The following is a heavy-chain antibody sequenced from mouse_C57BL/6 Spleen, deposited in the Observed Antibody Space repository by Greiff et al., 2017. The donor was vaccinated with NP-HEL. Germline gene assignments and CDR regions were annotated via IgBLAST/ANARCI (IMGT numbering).Heavy chain of an antibody. D-gene: IGHD2-4*01. Sequence: EVKVEESGGGLVQPGGSMKLSCVASGFTFSNYWMNWVRQSPEKGLEWVAQIRLKSDNYATHYAESVKGRFTISRDDSKSSVYLQMNNLRAEDTGIYYCTGMIYYDYDFAYWGQGTLVTVSA. J-gene: IGHJ3*01. CDR1: GFTFSNYW. V-gene: IGHV6-3*01. CDR3: TGMIYYDYDFAY. CDR2: IRLKSDNYAT.